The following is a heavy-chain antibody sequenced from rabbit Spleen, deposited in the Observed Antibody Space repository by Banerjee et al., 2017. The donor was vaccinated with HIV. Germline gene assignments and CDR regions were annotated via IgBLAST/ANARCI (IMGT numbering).Heavy chain of an antibody. J-gene: IGHJ4*01. CDR1: GFSFSSSYR. Sequence: QEQLEESGGDLVKPGASLTLTCTASGFSFSSSYRMCWVHQAPGKGLEWIGVIVPGDGSTDYANWVNGRFTISLDNAQNTVFLQMTSLTAADTATYFCARDLDDVIGWNFGWWGPGTLVTVS. CDR2: IVPGDGST. D-gene: IGHD4-1*01. CDR3: ARDLDDVIGWNFGW. V-gene: IGHV1S45*01.